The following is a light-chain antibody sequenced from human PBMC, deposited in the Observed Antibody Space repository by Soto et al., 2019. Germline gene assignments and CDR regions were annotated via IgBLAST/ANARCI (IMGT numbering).Light chain of an antibody. CDR1: QGISSY. V-gene: IGKV1-9*01. J-gene: IGKJ2*01. CDR3: QQLNSYPPT. CDR2: AAS. Sequence: IQLTQSPSSLSASVGDRVTVTCRASQGISSYLAWYQQQPGKAPKLPIYAASTLQRGVSSRFSGSGSGTDFTLTISSLQPEDFATYYCQQLNSYPPTFGQGTKLEIK.